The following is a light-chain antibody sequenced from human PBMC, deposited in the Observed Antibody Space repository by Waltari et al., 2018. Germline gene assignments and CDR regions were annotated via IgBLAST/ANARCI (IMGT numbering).Light chain of an antibody. V-gene: IGLV2-23*02. Sequence: QSALTQPASVSGSPGQSITISCTGSSSDVGGYSLFSGSQQHPGKAPKLMIYAVTKRPSGVSHRFSGSKSGNTASLTISGLQTEDEADYYCCSYAGSTTSSVVFGTGTKVIVL. J-gene: IGLJ1*01. CDR2: AVT. CDR1: SSDVGGYSL. CDR3: CSYAGSTTSSVV.